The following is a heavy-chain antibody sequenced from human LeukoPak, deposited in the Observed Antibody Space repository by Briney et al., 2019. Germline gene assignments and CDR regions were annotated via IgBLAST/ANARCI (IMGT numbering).Heavy chain of an antibody. V-gene: IGHV1-18*01. D-gene: IGHD4-17*01. J-gene: IGHJ4*02. CDR1: GYTFTSYG. CDR2: ISAYNGNT. CDR3: ATAHDYGDYQDY. Sequence: ASVKVSCKASGYTFTSYGISWVRQAPGQGLEWMGWISAYNGNTNYAQKLQGRVTMTTDTSTSTAYMELRSLRSDDTAVYYCATAHDYGDYQDYWGQGTLVTVFS.